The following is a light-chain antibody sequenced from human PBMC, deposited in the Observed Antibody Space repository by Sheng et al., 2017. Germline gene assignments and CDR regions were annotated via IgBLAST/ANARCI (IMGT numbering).Light chain of an antibody. J-gene: IGKJ4*01. CDR2: AAS. CDR3: QQSYTAPALT. CDR1: QSISNY. Sequence: DIQMTQSPSSLSASVGDRVTFTCRASQSISNYLNWYQQKPGKAPRLLIYAASSLQSGSHQGSVAVDLGQISLSPSPVCNLKILQLTTVQQSYTAPALTFGGGTKVE. V-gene: IGKV1-39*01.